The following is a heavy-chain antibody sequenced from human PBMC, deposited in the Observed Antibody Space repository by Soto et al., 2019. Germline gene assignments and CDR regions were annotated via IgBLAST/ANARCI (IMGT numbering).Heavy chain of an antibody. D-gene: IGHD2-8*02. J-gene: IGHJ4*02. CDR3: ARDKITGLFDY. CDR2: INHSGST. CDR1: GGSFSGYY. Sequence: SETLSLTCAVYGGSFSGYYWTWIRQPPGTGLEWIGEINHSGSTNYNPSLKSRVTISVDTSKNQFSLKLTSVTAADTAVYYCARDKITGLFDYWAQRTLVTVSS. V-gene: IGHV4-34*01.